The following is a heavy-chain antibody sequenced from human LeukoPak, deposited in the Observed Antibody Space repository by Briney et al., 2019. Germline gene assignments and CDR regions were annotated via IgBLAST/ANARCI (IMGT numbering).Heavy chain of an antibody. V-gene: IGHV4-39*01. CDR2: IFYSGST. Sequence: PSETLSLTCTVSGGSISSSSFYWGWIRQPPGKGLEWIGTIFYSGSTYYNPSLKRRVTMSVDTSKNQFSLRLSPVTAADTAVYYCGRQVYTSDQGLRNNWFDPWGQGSLVTVSS. D-gene: IGHD1-1*01. CDR1: GGSISSSSFY. J-gene: IGHJ5*02. CDR3: GRQVYTSDQGLRNNWFDP.